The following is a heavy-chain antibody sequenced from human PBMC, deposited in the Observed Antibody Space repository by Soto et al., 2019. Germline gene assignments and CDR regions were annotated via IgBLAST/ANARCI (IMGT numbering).Heavy chain of an antibody. CDR3: AADRGNSGSWPLDY. Sequence: QVQLQESGPGLVKPSETLSLTCTVSGGSISSGDSFWTWIRQPPGKGLEWIGYIYSSGSTSYNPSLKSRVTISLETSKNQISLRLRSVTAADTAVYFCAADRGNSGSWPLDYWGQGNLVTVSS. J-gene: IGHJ4*02. D-gene: IGHD6-13*01. V-gene: IGHV4-30-4*01. CDR2: IYSSGST. CDR1: GGSISSGDSF.